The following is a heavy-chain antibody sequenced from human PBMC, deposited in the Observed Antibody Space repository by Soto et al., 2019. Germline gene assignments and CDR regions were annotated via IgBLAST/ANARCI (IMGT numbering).Heavy chain of an antibody. CDR2: ISSSSSYI. CDR3: ARDLVGGVYFDH. Sequence: GGSLRLSCAASGFTFSSYSMNWVRQAPGKGLEWVSSISSSSSYIYYADSVKGRFTISRDNAKNSLYLQMNSLRAEDTAVYYCARDLVGGVYFDHWGQGTLVTVSS. V-gene: IGHV3-21*01. CDR1: GFTFSSYS. D-gene: IGHD1-26*01. J-gene: IGHJ4*02.